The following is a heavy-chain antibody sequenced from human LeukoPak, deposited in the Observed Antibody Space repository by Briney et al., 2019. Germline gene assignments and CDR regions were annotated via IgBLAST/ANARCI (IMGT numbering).Heavy chain of an antibody. J-gene: IGHJ4*02. CDR2: IQSDGRNK. CDR3: AKKRAVGPTGSYFDC. CDR1: GFTFSSYG. V-gene: IGHV3-30*02. D-gene: IGHD1-26*01. Sequence: GGSLRLSCEASGFTFSSYGMHWVGQAPGKGLDWVAIIQSDGRNKFYADSVKGRFTISIDNSKNTMYLQMNTLRVEDTAVYYCAKKRAVGPTGSYFDCWRQGSLVTVSS.